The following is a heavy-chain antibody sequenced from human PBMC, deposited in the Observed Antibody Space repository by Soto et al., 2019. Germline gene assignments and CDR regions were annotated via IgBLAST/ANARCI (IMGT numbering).Heavy chain of an antibody. J-gene: IGHJ6*02. V-gene: IGHV4-59*01. Sequence: PSETLSLTCTVSGGSISSYYWSWTRRPPGKGLEWIGYIYNSGSTHSNPSLQSRVTISVDTSKNQFSLKLSSVTAADTGIYYCARARITMVREVIKYNMDVWGQGTTVTVSS. CDR3: ARARITMVREVIKYNMDV. CDR2: IYNSGST. D-gene: IGHD3-10*01. CDR1: GGSISSYY.